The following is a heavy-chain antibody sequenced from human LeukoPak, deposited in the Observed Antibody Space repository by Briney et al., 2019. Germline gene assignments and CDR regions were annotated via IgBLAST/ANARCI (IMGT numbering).Heavy chain of an antibody. Sequence: VASVKVSCKASGYTFINYAIHWVRQAPGQRLEWMGWINAYNGDTEHSQKLQGRVTITKDTSASTAYMDLSTLRSEDTAVYYCARGSSSDWPLEYWGRGILVTVSS. D-gene: IGHD6-19*01. J-gene: IGHJ4*02. CDR2: INAYNGDT. CDR3: ARGSSSDWPLEY. V-gene: IGHV1-3*01. CDR1: GYTFINYA.